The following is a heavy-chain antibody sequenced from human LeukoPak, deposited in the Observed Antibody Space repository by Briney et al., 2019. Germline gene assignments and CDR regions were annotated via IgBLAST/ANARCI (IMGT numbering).Heavy chain of an antibody. CDR2: TYTSGST. CDR3: ARPGVGSGRYGAFDI. CDR1: GGSISSGSYY. Sequence: SETLSLTCTVSGGSISSGSYYWSWIRQPAGKGLEWIGRTYTSGSTNYNPSLKSRVTISVDTSKNQFSLKLSSVTAADTAVYYCARPGVGSGRYGAFDIWGQGTMVTVSS. D-gene: IGHD5-18*01. V-gene: IGHV4-61*02. J-gene: IGHJ3*02.